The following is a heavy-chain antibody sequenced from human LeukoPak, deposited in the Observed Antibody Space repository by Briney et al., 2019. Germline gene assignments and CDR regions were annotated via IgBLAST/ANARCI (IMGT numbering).Heavy chain of an antibody. Sequence: GRSLRLSCAASGFTFSDYALHWVRQAPGKGLEWVAIISYDGTNQYYADSVQGRFTISRDKYKNTLYLQMNSLRADDTAVYYCARDLGMFGVVIGAFDIWGQGTTVTFSS. J-gene: IGHJ3*02. D-gene: IGHD3-3*01. CDR2: ISYDGTNQ. CDR3: ARDLGMFGVVIGAFDI. CDR1: GFTFSDYA. V-gene: IGHV3-30*04.